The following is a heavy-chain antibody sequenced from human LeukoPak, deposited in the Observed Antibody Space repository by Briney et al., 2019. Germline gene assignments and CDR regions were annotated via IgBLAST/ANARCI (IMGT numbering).Heavy chain of an antibody. Sequence: GRSLRLSCAASGFTFSSYGMHWVRQAPGKRLEWVAVISYDGSNKYYADSVKGRFTISRDNSKNTLYLQMNSLRAEDTAVYYCHSSGHLVYWGQGTLVTVSS. CDR1: GFTFSSYG. CDR2: ISYDGSNK. J-gene: IGHJ4*02. D-gene: IGHD3-22*01. CDR3: HSSGHLVY. V-gene: IGHV3-30*03.